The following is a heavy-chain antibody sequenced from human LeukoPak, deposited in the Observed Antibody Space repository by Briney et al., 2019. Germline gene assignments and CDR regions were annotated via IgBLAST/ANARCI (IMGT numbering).Heavy chain of an antibody. Sequence: PGGSLRLSCAASGYTFSSFTLSWVRQAPGKGLEWVASIKHDGSEKYYVDSVRGRFTISRDNTMNSLYLQMSSLRAEDTAVYYCATDRGWRTSGYYHYYFEYWGQGTLVTFSS. CDR3: ATDRGWRTSGYYHYYFEY. D-gene: IGHD3-3*01. J-gene: IGHJ4*02. V-gene: IGHV3-7*01. CDR2: IKHDGSEK. CDR1: GYTFSSFT.